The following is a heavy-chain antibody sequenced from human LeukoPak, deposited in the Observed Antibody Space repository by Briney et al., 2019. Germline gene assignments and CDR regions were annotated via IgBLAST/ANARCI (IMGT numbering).Heavy chain of an antibody. D-gene: IGHD1-20*01. CDR1: VGSISSYY. CDR2: INTSGST. CDR3: ARGPRHGRITTYYYYYMDV. V-gene: IGHV4-4*07. J-gene: IGHJ6*03. Sequence: SETLSLTCTVSVGSISSYYWSWIRQPAGKGLEWIGRINTSGSTNYNPSLKSRVTMSVDTSKNQFSLKLSSVTAADTAVYYCARGPRHGRITTYYYYYMDVWGKGTTVTVSS.